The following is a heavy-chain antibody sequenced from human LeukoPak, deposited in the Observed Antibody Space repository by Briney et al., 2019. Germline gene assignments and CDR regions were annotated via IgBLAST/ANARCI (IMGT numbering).Heavy chain of an antibody. Sequence: PSETLSLTCTVSGGSISSYYWSWIRQPPGKGLEWIGYIYYSGSTNYNPSLKSRVTISVDTSKNQFSLKLSSVTAADTAVYYCARAGEERNVLRYFDWSSSPAYYFDYWGQGTLVTVSS. D-gene: IGHD3-9*01. V-gene: IGHV4-59*01. J-gene: IGHJ4*02. CDR1: GGSISSYY. CDR3: ARAGEERNVLRYFDWSSSPAYYFDY. CDR2: IYYSGST.